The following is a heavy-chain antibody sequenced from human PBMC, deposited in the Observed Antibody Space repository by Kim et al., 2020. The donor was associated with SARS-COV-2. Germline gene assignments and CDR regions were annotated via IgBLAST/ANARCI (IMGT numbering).Heavy chain of an antibody. Sequence: GGSLRLSCAASGFTFSSYSMNWVRQAPGKGLEWVSYISSSSSTIYYADSVKGRFTISRDNAKNSLYLQMNSLRDEDTAVYYCARYGRSGHSSSWYYYYYCGMDVWGQGTTVTVSS. V-gene: IGHV3-48*02. CDR3: ARYGRSGHSSSWYYYYYCGMDV. CDR2: ISSSSSTI. J-gene: IGHJ6*02. D-gene: IGHD6-13*01. CDR1: GFTFSSYS.